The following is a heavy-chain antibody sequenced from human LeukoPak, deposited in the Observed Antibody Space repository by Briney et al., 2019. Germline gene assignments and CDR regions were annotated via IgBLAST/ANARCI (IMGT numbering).Heavy chain of an antibody. CDR3: ARECSSGWYALGY. Sequence: PGGSLRLSCAASGFTVSSNYMSWVRQAPGKGLEWVSVIYSGGNTYYADSVKGRFTISRDNSKNTLYLQMNSLRAEDTAVYYCARECSSGWYALGYWGQGTLVTVSS. D-gene: IGHD6-19*01. CDR2: IYSGGNT. CDR1: GFTVSSNY. J-gene: IGHJ4*02. V-gene: IGHV3-53*01.